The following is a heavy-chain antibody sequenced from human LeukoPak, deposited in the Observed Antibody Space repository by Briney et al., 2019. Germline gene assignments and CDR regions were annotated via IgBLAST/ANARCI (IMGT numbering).Heavy chain of an antibody. CDR1: GGSISTYY. D-gene: IGHD1-26*01. CDR2: IYFSGSI. J-gene: IGHJ4*02. CDR3: ARGTGSYFTPYYFDY. Sequence: SETLSLTCTVSGGSISTYYWNWIRQPPGKGLEGIGYIYFSGSINYNRSLKSRVTISVDTSKNQFSLRLNSVTAADTAVYYCARGTGSYFTPYYFDYWGQGTLVTVSS. V-gene: IGHV4-59*01.